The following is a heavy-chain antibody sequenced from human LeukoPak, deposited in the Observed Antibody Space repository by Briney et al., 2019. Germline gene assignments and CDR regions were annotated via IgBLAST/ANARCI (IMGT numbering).Heavy chain of an antibody. CDR2: IDSGGSDT. J-gene: IGHJ4*02. CDR1: GFTFSSYW. CDR3: ARGSFPSYNPLFDY. V-gene: IGHV3-74*01. Sequence: QPGGSQRLSCAASGFTFSSYWLHWVRQIPGKGLVWVSRIDSGGSDTTYADSVKGRFTISRDYAKNKLYLQMNSLRADDTAVYYCARGSFPSYNPLFDYWGQGTLVTVSS. D-gene: IGHD1-14*01.